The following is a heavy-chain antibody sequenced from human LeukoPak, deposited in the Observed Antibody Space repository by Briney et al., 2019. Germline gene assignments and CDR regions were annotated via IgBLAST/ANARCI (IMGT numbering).Heavy chain of an antibody. CDR1: GFTFSPYA. Sequence: GGSLRLSCAASGFTFSPYAMTWVRHPPGKGLESVSVISGTGGSTSYADSVNGRFTMSRDNSKTRLHLQMTSMRAEDTAIYYCAKSPQWLLLRGAFDIWGQGTMVTVSS. D-gene: IGHD3-22*01. V-gene: IGHV3-23*01. J-gene: IGHJ3*02. CDR3: AKSPQWLLLRGAFDI. CDR2: ISGTGGST.